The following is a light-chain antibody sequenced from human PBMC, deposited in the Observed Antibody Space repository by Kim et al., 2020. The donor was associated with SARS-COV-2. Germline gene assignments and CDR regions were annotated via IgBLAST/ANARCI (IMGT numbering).Light chain of an antibody. CDR2: SDN. V-gene: IGLV1-44*01. CDR3: AGWDDTLNGVV. CDR1: SSNIGSNT. Sequence: GQRVTISCSGCSSNIGSNTVTWYQKLPGTAPKLLIYSDNKRPSGVHDRFSGSKSGTSASLAISGLQSEDDADYYCAGWDDTLNGVVFGGGTKLTVL. J-gene: IGLJ2*01.